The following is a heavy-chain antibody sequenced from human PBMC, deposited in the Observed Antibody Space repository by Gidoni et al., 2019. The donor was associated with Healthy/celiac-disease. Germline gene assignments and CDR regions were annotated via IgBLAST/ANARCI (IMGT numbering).Heavy chain of an antibody. CDR1: GFTFSSYS. J-gene: IGHJ6*02. CDR2: ISSSSSTI. CDR3: ATCITMVRGFGMDV. Sequence: EVQLVESGGGLVQPGGSLRLSCAASGFTFSSYSMNWVRQAPGKGLEWVSYISSSSSTIYYADSVKGRFTISRDNAKNSLYLQMNSLRDEDTAVYYCATCITMVRGFGMDVWGQGTTVTVSS. V-gene: IGHV3-48*02. D-gene: IGHD3-10*01.